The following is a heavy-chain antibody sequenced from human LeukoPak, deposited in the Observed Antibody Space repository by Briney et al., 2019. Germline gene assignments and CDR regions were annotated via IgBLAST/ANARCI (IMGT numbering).Heavy chain of an antibody. CDR1: GFTVGSNY. J-gene: IGHJ4*02. Sequence: PGGSLRLSCAASGFTVGSNYMSWVRQAPGKGLEWVSVIYSGGSTYYADSVKGRFTISRDNSKNTLYLQMNSLRAEDTAVYYCARVRPRYYYDSSGPNGGYWGQGTLVTVSS. V-gene: IGHV3-53*01. D-gene: IGHD3-22*01. CDR2: IYSGGST. CDR3: ARVRPRYYYDSSGPNGGY.